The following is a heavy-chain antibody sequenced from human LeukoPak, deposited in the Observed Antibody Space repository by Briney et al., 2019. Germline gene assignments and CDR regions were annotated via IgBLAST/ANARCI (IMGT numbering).Heavy chain of an antibody. J-gene: IGHJ4*02. D-gene: IGHD6-19*01. V-gene: IGHV3-64*01. CDR3: ARDFTSSGWSFPFDY. CDR2: ISSNGGST. Sequence: GGSLRLSCAASGFTFNTYGMHWVRQAPGKGLEYVSAISSNGGSTYYANSVKGRFTISRDNSKNTLYLQMGSLRAEDMAVYYCARDFTSSGWSFPFDYWGQGTLVTVSS. CDR1: GFTFNTYG.